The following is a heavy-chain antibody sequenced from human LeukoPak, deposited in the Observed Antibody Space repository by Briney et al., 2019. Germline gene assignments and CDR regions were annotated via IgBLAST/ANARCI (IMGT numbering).Heavy chain of an antibody. CDR2: IYYRGSA. CDR3: ARDGSTRGGAFDI. D-gene: IGHD4-11*01. V-gene: IGHV4-30-4*01. J-gene: IGHJ3*02. CDR1: GDSISSGDYH. Sequence: SETLSLTCTVSGDSISSGDYHWSWLRQPPGKGLEWIGYIYYRGSAYYNSSLKSRITISLDKSKNQVSLKLSSVTAADTAVYYCARDGSTRGGAFDIRGQGTMVTVSS.